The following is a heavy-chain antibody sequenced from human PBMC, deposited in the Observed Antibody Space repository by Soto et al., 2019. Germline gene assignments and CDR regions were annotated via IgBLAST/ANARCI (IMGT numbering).Heavy chain of an antibody. D-gene: IGHD1-26*01. CDR3: AKYGGRIVGATVLDY. CDR1: GFTFSSYG. Sequence: GGSLRLSCAASGFTFSSYGMHWVRQAPGKGLEWVAVISYDGSNKYYADSVKGRFTISRDNSKNTLYLQMNSLRAEDTAVYYCAKYGGRIVGATVLDYWGQGTLVTVSS. CDR2: ISYDGSNK. V-gene: IGHV3-30*18. J-gene: IGHJ4*02.